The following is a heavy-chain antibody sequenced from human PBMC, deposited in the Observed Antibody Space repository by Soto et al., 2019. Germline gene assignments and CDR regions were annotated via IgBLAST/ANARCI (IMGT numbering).Heavy chain of an antibody. D-gene: IGHD1-26*01. J-gene: IGHJ3*02. CDR1: GFSFSDNF. V-gene: IGHV3-11*06. CDR3: ATGTYHADDVYDI. Sequence: QVLLVESGGGLVKPGGSLRLSCAASGFSFSDNFMSWIRQAPGKGLEFVSYINRGSTYTDYAVSVRGRFTISRDNAKNSLFLEMNSLRVEDTALYYCATGTYHADDVYDIWGQGTLVTVSS. CDR2: INRGSTYT.